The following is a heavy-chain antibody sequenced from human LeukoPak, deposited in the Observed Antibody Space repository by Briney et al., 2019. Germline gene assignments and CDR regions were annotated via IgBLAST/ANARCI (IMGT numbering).Heavy chain of an antibody. V-gene: IGHV3-21*01. Sequence: GGSLRLSCAASGFTFSSYSMNWVRQAPGKGLEWVSSISSSSSYIYYADSVKGRFTISRGNAKNSLYLQMNSLRAEDTAVYYCARSLVVLEWLRGGWFDPWGQGTMVTVSS. CDR1: GFTFSSYS. J-gene: IGHJ5*02. CDR3: ARSLVVLEWLRGGWFDP. D-gene: IGHD3-3*01. CDR2: ISSSSSYI.